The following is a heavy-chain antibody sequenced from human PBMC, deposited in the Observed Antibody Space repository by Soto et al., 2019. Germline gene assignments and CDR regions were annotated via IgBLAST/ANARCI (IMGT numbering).Heavy chain of an antibody. Sequence: QVQLVESGGGVVQPGRSLRLSCAASGFTFSSYGMHWVRQAPGKGLEWVAVIWYDGGNKYYADSVKGRFTISRDNSKNTLYLQMNSLRAEDTAVYYCASSKQWLVHYFAYWGQGTLVTVSS. CDR2: IWYDGGNK. D-gene: IGHD6-19*01. V-gene: IGHV3-33*01. CDR1: GFTFSSYG. J-gene: IGHJ4*02. CDR3: ASSKQWLVHYFAY.